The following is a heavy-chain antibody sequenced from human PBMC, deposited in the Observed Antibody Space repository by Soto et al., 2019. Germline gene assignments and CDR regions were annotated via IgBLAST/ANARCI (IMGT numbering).Heavy chain of an antibody. CDR2: INHSGST. J-gene: IGHJ4*02. CDR3: ARRHGLDIDAYY. D-gene: IGHD3-10*01. Sequence: PSETLSLTCAVYGGSFSGYYWSWIRQPPGKGLEWIGEINHSGSTNYNPSLKSRVIISIDTSKNQFSLKMRSVTAADTAVYYCARRHGLDIDAYYWGQGILVTVSS. V-gene: IGHV4-34*01. CDR1: GGSFSGYY.